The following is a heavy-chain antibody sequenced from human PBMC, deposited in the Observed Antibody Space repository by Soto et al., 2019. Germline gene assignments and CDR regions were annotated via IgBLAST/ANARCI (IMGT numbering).Heavy chain of an antibody. Sequence: LLQLPETLSLTCTVSGGSISSSSYYWGWIRQPPGKGLEWIGSIYYSGSTYYNPSLKSRVTISVDTSKNQFSLKLSSVTAADTAVYYCARHFRRGYSGYDPTDYFDYWGQGTLVTVSS. CDR2: IYYSGST. CDR1: GGSISSSSYY. D-gene: IGHD5-12*01. V-gene: IGHV4-39*01. CDR3: ARHFRRGYSGYDPTDYFDY. J-gene: IGHJ4*02.